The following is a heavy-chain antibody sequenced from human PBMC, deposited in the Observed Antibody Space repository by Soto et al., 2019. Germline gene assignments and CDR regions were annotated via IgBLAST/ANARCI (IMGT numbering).Heavy chain of an antibody. D-gene: IGHD3-16*01. Sequence: SETLSLTCTVSGGSISSYYWSWIRQPPGKGLEWIGYIYYSGSTNYNPSLKSRVTISVDTSKNQFSLKLSSVTAADTAVYYCARLLGDYYYYGMDVWGQGTTVTVSS. J-gene: IGHJ6*02. CDR3: ARLLGDYYYYGMDV. CDR2: IYYSGST. CDR1: GGSISSYY. V-gene: IGHV4-59*01.